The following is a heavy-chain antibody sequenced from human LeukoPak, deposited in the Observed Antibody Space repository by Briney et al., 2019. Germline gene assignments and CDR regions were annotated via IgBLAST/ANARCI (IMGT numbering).Heavy chain of an antibody. Sequence: GGSLRLSCAASGFTFSSYDMHWVRQAPGKGVEWVTVISYDGSNKYYADSVKGRFTISRDNSKNTLYLQMNSLRAEDTAVYYCARGGWPNYGDHGFDYWGQGTLVTVSS. V-gene: IGHV3-30*03. D-gene: IGHD4-17*01. CDR2: ISYDGSNK. CDR1: GFTFSSYD. J-gene: IGHJ4*02. CDR3: ARGGWPNYGDHGFDY.